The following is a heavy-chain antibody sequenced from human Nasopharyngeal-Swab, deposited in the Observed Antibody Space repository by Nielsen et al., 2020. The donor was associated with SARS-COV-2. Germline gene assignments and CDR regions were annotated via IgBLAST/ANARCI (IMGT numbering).Heavy chain of an antibody. Sequence: ASVKVSCKASGYTFTSRYLHWVRQAPGQGLEWMGWINPKTGVTNYAQKFQGRVTMTRDTSISTAYMELRRLRSDDTAVYYCARDDYGDYGYFGHWGQGTLVTVSS. V-gene: IGHV1-2*02. CDR2: INPKTGVT. D-gene: IGHD4-17*01. CDR1: GYTFTSRY. CDR3: ARDDYGDYGYFGH. J-gene: IGHJ4*02.